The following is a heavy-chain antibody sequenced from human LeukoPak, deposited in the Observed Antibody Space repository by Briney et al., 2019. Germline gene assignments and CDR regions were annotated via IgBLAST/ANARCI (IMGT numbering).Heavy chain of an antibody. V-gene: IGHV3-74*01. Sequence: GGSLRLSCAASGFSFSNYWMNWVRQAPGKGLVWVSRINTDGTITTYADSVKGRFTISRDNAKNTPYLQMSSLRGEDTAVYYCARDWQSGADYWGQGTLVTVSS. J-gene: IGHJ4*02. D-gene: IGHD3-10*01. CDR2: INTDGTIT. CDR3: ARDWQSGADY. CDR1: GFSFSNYW.